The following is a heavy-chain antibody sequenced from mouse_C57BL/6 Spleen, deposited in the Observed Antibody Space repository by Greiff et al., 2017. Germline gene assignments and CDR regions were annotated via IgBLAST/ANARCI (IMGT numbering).Heavy chain of an antibody. J-gene: IGHJ4*01. CDR3: VRRGPPYAMDY. CDR1: GFSFNTYA. CDR2: IRSKSNNYAT. V-gene: IGHV10-1*01. Sequence: EVQRVESGGGLVQPKGSLKLSCAASGFSFNTYAMNWVRQAPGKGLEWVARIRSKSNNYATYYADSVKDRFTISRDDSESMLYLQMNNLKTEDTAMYYCVRRGPPYAMDYWGQGTSVTVSS.